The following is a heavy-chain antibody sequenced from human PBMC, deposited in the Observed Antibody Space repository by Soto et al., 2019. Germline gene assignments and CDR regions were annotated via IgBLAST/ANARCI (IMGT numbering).Heavy chain of an antibody. J-gene: IGHJ4*02. CDR1: GGSIISGDDY. CDR3: ARDLPADY. V-gene: IGHV4-61*08. Sequence: SETMSLTCTVSGGSIISGDDYWSWIRQPPGKGLEWIGEIYHSGSTNYNPSLKSRVTISVDTSKNQFSLKLTSVTAADTAVYYCARDLPADYWGQGTLVTVSS. CDR2: IYHSGST.